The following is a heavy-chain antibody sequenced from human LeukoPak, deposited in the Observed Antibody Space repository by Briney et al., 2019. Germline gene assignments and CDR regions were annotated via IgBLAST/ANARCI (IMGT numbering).Heavy chain of an antibody. J-gene: IGHJ3*02. V-gene: IGHV4-39*01. CDR2: IYYSGST. D-gene: IGHD3-22*01. CDR3: ARSVVVVNDAFDI. Sequence: SETLSLTCTVSGDSISSSTYYWGWIRQPPGKGLEWIGTIYYSGSTYYNPSLKSRVTISVDTSKNQFSLKLSSVTAADTAVYYCARSVVVVNDAFDIWGQGTMVTVSS. CDR1: GDSISSSTYY.